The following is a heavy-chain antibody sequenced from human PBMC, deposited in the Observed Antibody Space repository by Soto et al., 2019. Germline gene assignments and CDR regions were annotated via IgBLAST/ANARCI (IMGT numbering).Heavy chain of an antibody. V-gene: IGHV2-5*02. Sequence: QITLKESGPTLVRPTQTLTLTCAFSGLSLSTSGVGVGWIRQPPGKALEWLAVIYWDDSKHYSPSLRSRLTITKHTSKTQVVLTMTNMDPMDTGTYYCAHKGPEDWPLDYWGQGTLVTVSS. CDR1: GLSLSTSGVG. CDR2: IYWDDSK. D-gene: IGHD3-9*01. J-gene: IGHJ4*02. CDR3: AHKGPEDWPLDY.